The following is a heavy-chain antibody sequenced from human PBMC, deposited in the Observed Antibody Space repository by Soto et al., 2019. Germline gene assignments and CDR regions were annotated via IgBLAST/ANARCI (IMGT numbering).Heavy chain of an antibody. CDR1: GGSISSYY. D-gene: IGHD6-13*01. J-gene: IGHJ4*02. CDR2: IYYSGST. CDR3: ARHKAAAGTFDY. V-gene: IGHV4-59*08. Sequence: KSSETLSLTCTVSGGSISSYYWSWIRQPPGKGLEWIGYIYYSGSTNYNPSLKSRVTISVDTSKNQFSLKLSSVTAADTAVYYCARHKAAAGTFDYWGQGTLVTVSS.